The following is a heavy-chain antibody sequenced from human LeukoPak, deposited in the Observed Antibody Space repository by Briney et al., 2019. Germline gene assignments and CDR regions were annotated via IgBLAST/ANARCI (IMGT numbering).Heavy chain of an antibody. J-gene: IGHJ4*02. CDR3: ARMVVAGTVYFDY. Sequence: SETLSLTCAVYGGSFSGYYWSWIRQPPGKGLEWIGEINHSGSTNYNPSLKSRVTISVDKSKNQFSLKLSSVTAADTAVYYCARMVVAGTVYFDYWGQGTLVTVSS. CDR2: INHSGST. V-gene: IGHV4-34*01. D-gene: IGHD6-19*01. CDR1: GGSFSGYY.